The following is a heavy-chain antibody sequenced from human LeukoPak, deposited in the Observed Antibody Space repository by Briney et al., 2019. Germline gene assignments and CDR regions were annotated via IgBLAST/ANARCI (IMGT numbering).Heavy chain of an antibody. CDR1: GFTFSDYY. Sequence: GGSLRLSCAASGFTFSDYYMSWIRQAPGKGLEWVSYISSSGSTIYYAESVKGRFTISRDNAKNSLYLQMNSLRAEDTAVYYCARGVRYFDWLLPRGWFDPWGQGTLVTVSS. V-gene: IGHV3-11*04. CDR2: ISSSGSTI. D-gene: IGHD3-9*01. J-gene: IGHJ5*02. CDR3: ARGVRYFDWLLPRGWFDP.